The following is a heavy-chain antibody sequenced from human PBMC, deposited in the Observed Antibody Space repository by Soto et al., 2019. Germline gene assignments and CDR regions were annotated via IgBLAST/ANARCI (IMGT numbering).Heavy chain of an antibody. V-gene: IGHV6-1*01. CDR1: GDSVSSNNAT. CDR3: ARGCSSSWATNWFDP. J-gene: IGHJ5*02. CDR2: TYYRSRWYN. Sequence: SQTLSLTCAVSGDSVSSNNATWIWIRQSPSRGLEWLGRTYYRSRWYNDYTISVKSRITINADTSKNQFSLQLNSVTPEDTAVYYCARGCSSSWATNWFDPWGQGTLVT. D-gene: IGHD6-13*01.